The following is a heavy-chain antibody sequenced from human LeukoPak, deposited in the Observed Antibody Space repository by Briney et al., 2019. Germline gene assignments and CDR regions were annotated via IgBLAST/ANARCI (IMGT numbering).Heavy chain of an antibody. J-gene: IGHJ4*02. D-gene: IGHD5-24*01. V-gene: IGHV4-34*01. Sequence: KPSETLSLTCAVYGGSFSGYYWSWIRQPPGKGLEWIGEINHSGSTNYNPSLKSRVTISVDTSKSQFSLKLSSVTAADTAVYYCARGVEMATVDYWAREPRSPSPQ. CDR1: GGSFSGYY. CDR3: ARGVEMATVDY. CDR2: INHSGST.